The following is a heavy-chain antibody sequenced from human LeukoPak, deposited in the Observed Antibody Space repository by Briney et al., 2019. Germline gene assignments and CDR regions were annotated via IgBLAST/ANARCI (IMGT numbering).Heavy chain of an antibody. CDR1: GDSVSSNSAA. CDR2: TYYRSKWYN. D-gene: IGHD3-10*01. Sequence: SQTLSLTCAISGDSVSSNSAAWNWIRQSPSIGLEWLGRTYYRSKWYNDYAVSVKSRITINPDTSKNQFSLQMNSVTPEDTAVYYCARDPEGFGELLSYFDYWGQGTLVTVSS. J-gene: IGHJ4*02. V-gene: IGHV6-1*01. CDR3: ARDPEGFGELLSYFDY.